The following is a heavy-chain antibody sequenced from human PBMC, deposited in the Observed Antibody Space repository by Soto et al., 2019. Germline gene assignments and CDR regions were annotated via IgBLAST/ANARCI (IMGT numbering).Heavy chain of an antibody. Sequence: GGSLRLSCAASGFTFRSHAMHWVRQAPGMGPEWVAVISYDGSNDYYADSVKGRFTISRDNSKNTLYLQMNSLRDEDTAVYYCAGDSRASSGWYNWFDPWGQGTLVTVSS. CDR3: AGDSRASSGWYNWFDP. D-gene: IGHD6-19*01. V-gene: IGHV3-30-3*01. J-gene: IGHJ5*02. CDR1: GFTFRSHA. CDR2: ISYDGSND.